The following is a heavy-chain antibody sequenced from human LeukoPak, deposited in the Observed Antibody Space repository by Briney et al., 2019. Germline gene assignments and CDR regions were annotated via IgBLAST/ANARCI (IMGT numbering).Heavy chain of an antibody. D-gene: IGHD1-26*01. Sequence: ASVRVSCKVSGYTLTELSMHWVRQAPGKGLEWMGGFDPEDGETIYAQKFQGRVTMTEDTSTDTAYMELSSLRSEDTAVYYCATPRDSGSYRDYWGQGTLVTVSS. J-gene: IGHJ4*02. CDR1: GYTLTELS. CDR2: FDPEDGET. V-gene: IGHV1-24*01. CDR3: ATPRDSGSYRDY.